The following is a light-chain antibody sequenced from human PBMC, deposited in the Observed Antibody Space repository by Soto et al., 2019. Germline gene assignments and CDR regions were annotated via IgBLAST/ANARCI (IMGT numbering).Light chain of an antibody. J-gene: IGKJ2*01. CDR1: QSVLYSSNNKNY. Sequence: DIVMTQSPDSLAVSLGERATINCKSSQSVLYSSNNKNYLAWYQQKPGQPPKLLIYWASTRESGVPDRFSGSGSGTDFPLTISSLQAEDVAVYYCQQYYPTPPNTFGQGTKLEIK. CDR2: WAS. V-gene: IGKV4-1*01. CDR3: QQYYPTPPNT.